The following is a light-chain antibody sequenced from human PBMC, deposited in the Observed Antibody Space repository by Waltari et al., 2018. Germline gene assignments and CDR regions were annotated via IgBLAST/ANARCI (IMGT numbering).Light chain of an antibody. CDR3: MILHNNAVV. CDR2: YRVDATI. J-gene: IGLJ2*01. CDR1: SGITLPTSK. Sequence: QAVLTQPASLSASPGASASLPPTFRSGITLPTSKIYWYHPRPGIPPQFLLKYRVDATIQQGSGVPSRFSGSRDTSANAGFLLISGVQSEDEADYYCMILHNNAVVFGGGTKLTVL. V-gene: IGLV5-45*01.